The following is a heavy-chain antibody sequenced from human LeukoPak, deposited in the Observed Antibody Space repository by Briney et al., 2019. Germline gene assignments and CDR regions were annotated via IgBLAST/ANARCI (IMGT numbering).Heavy chain of an antibody. V-gene: IGHV3-11*01. CDR1: GFNFSDYY. Sequence: GSLRLSCVASGFNFSDYYMSWIRQAPGKGLKWISFISSSSSAIYYADSVKGRFTISRDNAKNSLYLQMNSLRVEDTAVYYCARASATTIDRFDPWGQGTLVTVSS. J-gene: IGHJ5*02. CDR3: ARASATTIDRFDP. D-gene: IGHD5-12*01. CDR2: ISSSSSAI.